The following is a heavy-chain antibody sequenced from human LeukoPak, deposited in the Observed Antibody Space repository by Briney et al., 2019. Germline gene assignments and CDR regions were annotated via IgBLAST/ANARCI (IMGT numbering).Heavy chain of an antibody. CDR2: IYYSGST. Sequence: SETLSLTCTVSGGSISSYYWSWIPQPPGKGLEWIGDIYYSGSTNYNPSLKSRVTISVDTAKNQFSLKLSSVTAADTAVYYCAGYSGYDYYYYYGMDVWGQGTTVTVSS. CDR1: GGSISSYY. V-gene: IGHV4-59*01. D-gene: IGHD5-12*01. CDR3: AGYSGYDYYYYYGMDV. J-gene: IGHJ6*02.